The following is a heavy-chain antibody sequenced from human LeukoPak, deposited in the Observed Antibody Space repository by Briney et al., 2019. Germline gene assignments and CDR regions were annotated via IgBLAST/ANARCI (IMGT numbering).Heavy chain of an antibody. CDR3: AGDGLRSSGTPYYYQYMDV. Sequence: PGGSLRLSCAASGFSVTSNYMSCVRQAPGKGLEWVSIIYSDGNTYYSDSVKGRFTISRDNSKNTLHLQMNSLRAEDTAVYYCAGDGLRSSGTPYYYQYMDVWGKGTTVTVSS. D-gene: IGHD3-10*01. J-gene: IGHJ6*03. V-gene: IGHV3-53*01. CDR2: IYSDGNT. CDR1: GFSVTSNY.